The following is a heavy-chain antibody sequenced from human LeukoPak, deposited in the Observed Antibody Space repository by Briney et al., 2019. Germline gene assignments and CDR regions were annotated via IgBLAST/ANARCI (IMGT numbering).Heavy chain of an antibody. Sequence: NASETLSLTCTVSGGSISSYYWSWIRQPPGKGLEWIGYIYYSGSTNYNPSLKSRVTISVDTSKNQFSLKLSSVTAADTAVYYCARVGVDSSGYYLLDYWGQGTLATVSS. CDR3: ARVGVDSSGYYLLDY. CDR1: GGSISSYY. CDR2: IYYSGST. J-gene: IGHJ4*02. V-gene: IGHV4-59*01. D-gene: IGHD3-22*01.